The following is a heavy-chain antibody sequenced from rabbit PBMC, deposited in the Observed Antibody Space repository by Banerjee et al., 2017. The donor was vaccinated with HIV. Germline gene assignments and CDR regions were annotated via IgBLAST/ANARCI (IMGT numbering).Heavy chain of an antibody. J-gene: IGHJ4*01. D-gene: IGHD6-1*01. CDR3: GRDRDGDAGYGSLAL. V-gene: IGHV1S40*01. Sequence: YASWAKGRFTTSKTSSTTVTLQMTSLTVADTATYFCGRDRDGDAGYGSLALWGPGTLVTVS.